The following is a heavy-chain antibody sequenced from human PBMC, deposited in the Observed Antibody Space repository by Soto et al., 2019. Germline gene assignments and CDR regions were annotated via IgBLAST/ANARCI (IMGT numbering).Heavy chain of an antibody. CDR2: IYYSGST. D-gene: IGHD3-16*01. J-gene: IGHJ4*02. CDR1: GGSISSYY. V-gene: IGHV4-59*08. CDR3: ASQIEGNTWGFDY. Sequence: SETLSLTCTVSGGSISSYYWSWIRQPPGKGLEWIGYIYYSGSTNYNPSLKSRVTISVDTSKNQFSLKLSSVTAADTAVYYCASQIEGNTWGFDYWGQGTLVTVSS.